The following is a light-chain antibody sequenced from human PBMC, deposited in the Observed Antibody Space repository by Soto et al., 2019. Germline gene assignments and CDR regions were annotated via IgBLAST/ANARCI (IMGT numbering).Light chain of an antibody. CDR3: QSHHSSSLVI. CDR2: DDK. J-gene: IGLJ2*01. CDR1: SGNIASSY. Sequence: NFMLTQPHSVSESPGKTVTISCTRTSGNIASSYVQWFQQRPGSAPTTVIYDDKQRPSGVPDRFSGSIDSSSNSASLTISGLQTEDEADYYCQSHHSSSLVIFGGGTKLTV. V-gene: IGLV6-57*04.